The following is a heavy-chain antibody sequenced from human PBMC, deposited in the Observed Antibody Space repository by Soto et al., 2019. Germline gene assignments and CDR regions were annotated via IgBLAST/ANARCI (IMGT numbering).Heavy chain of an antibody. D-gene: IGHD3-16*01. J-gene: IGHJ4*02. CDR2: ISSSSTI. CDR3: ASDRWGYDY. CDR1: GFTFSSYS. Sequence: GGSLRLSCAASGFTFSSYSMNWVRQAPGKGLEWVSYISSSSTIYYADSVKGRFTISRDNAKNSLYLQMNSLRAEDTAVYYCASDRWGYDYWGQGTLVTVSS. V-gene: IGHV3-48*01.